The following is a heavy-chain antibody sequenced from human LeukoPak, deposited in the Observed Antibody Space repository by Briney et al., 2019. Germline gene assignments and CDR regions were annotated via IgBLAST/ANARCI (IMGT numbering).Heavy chain of an antibody. D-gene: IGHD3-22*01. J-gene: IGHJ4*02. CDR3: ARATYYYDSSGPGSY. Sequence: ASVKVPCKASGYTFTSYGISWVRQAPGQGLEWMGWISAYNGNTNYAQKLQGRVTMTTDTSTSTAYMELRSLRSDDTAVYYCARATYYYDSSGPGSYWGQGTLVTVSS. CDR2: ISAYNGNT. CDR1: GYTFTSYG. V-gene: IGHV1-18*01.